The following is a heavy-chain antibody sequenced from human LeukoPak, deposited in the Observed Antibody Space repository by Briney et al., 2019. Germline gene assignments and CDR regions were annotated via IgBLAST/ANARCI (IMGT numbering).Heavy chain of an antibody. CDR2: ISSSSSTI. CDR3: ASTGDLDV. D-gene: IGHD3-10*01. V-gene: IGHV3-48*04. CDR1: GFTFSSYS. J-gene: IGHJ6*04. Sequence: GGSLRLSCAASGFTFSSYSMNWVRQAPGKGLEWVSYISSSSSTIYYAGSVKGRFTISRDNAKNSLYLQMNSLRAEDTAVYYCASTGDLDVWGKGTTVTVSS.